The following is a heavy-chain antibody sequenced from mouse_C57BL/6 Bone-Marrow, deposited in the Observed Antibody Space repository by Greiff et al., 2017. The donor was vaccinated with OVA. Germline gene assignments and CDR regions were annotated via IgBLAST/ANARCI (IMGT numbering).Heavy chain of an antibody. CDR3: ARSKHGSCYFDY. Sequence: VKLMESGAELVRPGASVKLSCKASGYTFTDYYINWVKQRPGQGLEWIARIYPGSGNTYYNEKFKGKATLTAEKSSSTAYMQLSSLTSEDSAVYFCARSKHGSCYFDYWGQGTTLTVSS. J-gene: IGHJ2*01. V-gene: IGHV1-76*01. CDR1: GYTFTDYY. D-gene: IGHD1-1*01. CDR2: IYPGSGNT.